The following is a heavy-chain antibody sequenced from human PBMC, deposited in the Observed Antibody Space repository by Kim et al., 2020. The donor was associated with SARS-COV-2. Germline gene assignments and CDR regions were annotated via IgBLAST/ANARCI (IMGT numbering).Heavy chain of an antibody. CDR2: ISASSSYI. CDR3: ARDFLSTYYDFYYGMDV. CDR1: GFTFSDYY. Sequence: GGSLRLSCAASGFTFSDYYMSWIRQAPGKGLEWISYISASSSYIKYADSVKGRFTISRDNAKNSLYLQMNSPGAEDTAVYYCARDFLSTYYDFYYGMDV. V-gene: IGHV3-11*05. J-gene: IGHJ6*01.